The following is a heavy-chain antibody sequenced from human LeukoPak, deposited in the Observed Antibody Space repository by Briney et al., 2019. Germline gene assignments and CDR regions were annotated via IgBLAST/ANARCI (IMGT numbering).Heavy chain of an antibody. CDR3: ARGRGLYYYDSSGYHFDY. Sequence: SETLSLTCAVYGGSFSGYYWSWIRQPPGKGLEWIGEINHSGSTNYNPSLKSRVTISVDTSKNQFSLKLSSVTAADTAVYYCARGRGLYYYDSSGYHFDYWGQGTLVTVSS. CDR2: INHSGST. J-gene: IGHJ4*02. D-gene: IGHD3-22*01. V-gene: IGHV4-34*01. CDR1: GGSFSGYY.